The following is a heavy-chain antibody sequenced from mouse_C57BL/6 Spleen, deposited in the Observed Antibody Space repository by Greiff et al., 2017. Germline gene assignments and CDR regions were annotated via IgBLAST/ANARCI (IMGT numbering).Heavy chain of an antibody. CDR3: TRSRPWFAY. J-gene: IGHJ3*01. CDR1: GYTFTDYE. V-gene: IGHV1-15*01. CDR2: IDPETGGT. Sequence: QVQLKESGAELVRPGASVTLSCKASGYTFTDYEMHWVKQTPVHGLEWIGAIDPETGGTAYNQKFKGKAILTADKSSSTAYMELRSLTSEDSAVYYCTRSRPWFAYWGQGTLVTVSA.